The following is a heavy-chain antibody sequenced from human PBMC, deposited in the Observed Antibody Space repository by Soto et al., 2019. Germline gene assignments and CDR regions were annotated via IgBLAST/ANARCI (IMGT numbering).Heavy chain of an antibody. V-gene: IGHV1-69*12. Sequence: QVQLVQSGAEVKKPGSSVKVACRTSGGNFKNYGFRWVRQAPGQGLEWMGGLIPMFGVANYGQIFQGRLTITADESTSTAHMELSSLKPEDTAVYYCPGEVGGTGLHFWGQGTLVTVSS. J-gene: IGHJ4*02. D-gene: IGHD3-9*01. CDR3: PGEVGGTGLHF. CDR1: GGNFKNYG. CDR2: LIPMFGVA.